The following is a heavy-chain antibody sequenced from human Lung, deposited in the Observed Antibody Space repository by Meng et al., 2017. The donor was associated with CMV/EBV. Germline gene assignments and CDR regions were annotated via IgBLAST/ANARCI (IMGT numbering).Heavy chain of an antibody. V-gene: IGHV1-2*02. CDR1: GYTFTGYY. Sequence: ASVXVSCKASGYTFTGYYMHWVRQAPGQGLEWMGWINPNSGGTNYAQKFQGRVTMTRDTSISTAYMELSRLRSDDTAVYYCASGGYCSSTSCYRGWFDPWXQGTXVTVSS. CDR3: ASGGYCSSTSCYRGWFDP. D-gene: IGHD2-2*02. J-gene: IGHJ5*02. CDR2: INPNSGGT.